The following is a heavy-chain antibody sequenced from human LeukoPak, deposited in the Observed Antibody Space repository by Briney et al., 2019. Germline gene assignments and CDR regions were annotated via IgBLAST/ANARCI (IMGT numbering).Heavy chain of an antibody. Sequence: SETLSLTCTVSGGSISSGGYYWSWIRQHPGKGLEWIGYIYYSGSTYYNPSLKSRVTISVDTSKNQFSLKLSSVTAADTAVYYCARYYYDSSGYYDYWGQGTLVTVSS. J-gene: IGHJ4*02. D-gene: IGHD3-22*01. CDR3: ARYYYDSSGYYDY. CDR2: IYYSGST. CDR1: GGSISSGGYY. V-gene: IGHV4-31*03.